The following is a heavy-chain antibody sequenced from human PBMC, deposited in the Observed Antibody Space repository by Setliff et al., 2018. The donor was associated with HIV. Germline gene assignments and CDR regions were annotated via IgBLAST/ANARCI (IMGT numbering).Heavy chain of an antibody. D-gene: IGHD3-22*01. J-gene: IGHJ3*02. V-gene: IGHV1-2*04. CDR1: GYTFTGYY. Sequence: ASVKVSCKASGYTFTGYYMHWVRQAPGQGLEWMGWINPNSGGTNYAQKFQGWVTVTRDTSISTAYMELSRLRSDDTAGYYCARGGSTMIEDAFDIWGQGTMVTVSS. CDR2: INPNSGGT. CDR3: ARGGSTMIEDAFDI.